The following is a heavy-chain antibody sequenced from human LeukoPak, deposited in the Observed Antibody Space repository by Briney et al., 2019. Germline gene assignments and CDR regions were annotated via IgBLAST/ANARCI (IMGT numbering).Heavy chain of an antibody. CDR3: ARDPSNTSGWYIYFDY. Sequence: GASVVVSCKASGYIFKNYAISWVRQAPGQGLEWMGGISTYNGDTNYAQKFQGRVTITKDTSASTAYMELRSLRSDDTAEYYCARDPSNTSGWYIYFDYWGQGALVTVSS. CDR2: ISTYNGDT. D-gene: IGHD6-19*01. J-gene: IGHJ4*02. V-gene: IGHV1-18*01. CDR1: GYIFKNYA.